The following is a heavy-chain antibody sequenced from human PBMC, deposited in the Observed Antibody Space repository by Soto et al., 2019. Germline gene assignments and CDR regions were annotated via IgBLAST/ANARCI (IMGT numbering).Heavy chain of an antibody. J-gene: IGHJ4*02. CDR1: GFTFSSYA. CDR2: ISGSGGST. V-gene: IGHV3-23*01. Sequence: EVQLLESGGGLVQTGGSQRLSCAASGFTFSSYAMSWVRQAPGKGLEWVSRISGSGGSTSYADSVKGRFTVSRDNSKNTLYLQRNSLRADDAAVYYCSMARYSGYDVWGQGTLVTVSS. D-gene: IGHD5-12*01. CDR3: SMARYSGYDV.